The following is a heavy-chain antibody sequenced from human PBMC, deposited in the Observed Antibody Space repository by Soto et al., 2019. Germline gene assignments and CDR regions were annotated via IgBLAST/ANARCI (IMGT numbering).Heavy chain of an antibody. D-gene: IGHD3-22*01. CDR3: ARGREYYYDSSGSDAFDI. Sequence: PGESLKISCKGSGYSFTSYWIGWVRQMPGKGLEWMGIIYPGDSDTRYSPSFQGQVTISADKSISTAYLQWSSLKASDTAMYYWARGREYYYDSSGSDAFDIWGQGTMVTVSS. J-gene: IGHJ3*02. CDR1: GYSFTSYW. V-gene: IGHV5-51*01. CDR2: IYPGDSDT.